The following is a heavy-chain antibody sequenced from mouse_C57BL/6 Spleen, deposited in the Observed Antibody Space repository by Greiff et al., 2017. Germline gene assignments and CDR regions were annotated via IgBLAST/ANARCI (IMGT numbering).Heavy chain of an antibody. D-gene: IGHD4-1*01. CDR2: IDPEDGET. V-gene: IGHV14-2*01. CDR3: AELGRDDFDY. CDR1: GFNIKDSY. Sequence: EVQLVESGAELVRPGASVKLSCTASGFNIKDSYMHWVKQRPEQGLEWIGRIDPEDGETKYAPKFQGKATITADTSSNTAYLQLSSLTSEDTAVYYCAELGRDDFDYWGQGTTLTVSS. J-gene: IGHJ2*01.